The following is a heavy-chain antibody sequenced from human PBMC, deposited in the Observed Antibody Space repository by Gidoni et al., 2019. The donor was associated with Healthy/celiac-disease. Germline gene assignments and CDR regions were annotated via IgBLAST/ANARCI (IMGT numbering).Heavy chain of an antibody. D-gene: IGHD6-19*01. V-gene: IGHV3-11*05. CDR3: ARPPIEVLRGGGWYYGMDV. CDR1: GVTSRGYY. CDR2: LRSSSSYT. J-gene: IGHJ6*02. Sequence: QVQQVESGGGWVKPGGSLRLSCAAYGVTSRGYYRRWTRQAPGRGLVGVPYLRSSSSYTTYADSVLGRFPLSRDNAKNSLYLQMYRRRAEDTAVYYCARPPIEVLRGGGWYYGMDVWGQGTTVTVSS.